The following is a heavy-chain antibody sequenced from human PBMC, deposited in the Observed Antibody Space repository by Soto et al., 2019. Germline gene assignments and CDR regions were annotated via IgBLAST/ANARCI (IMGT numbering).Heavy chain of an antibody. J-gene: IGHJ6*03. CDR2: IYYSGST. CDR1: GGSISSYY. D-gene: IGHD6-13*01. V-gene: IGHV4-59*08. Sequence: SETLSLTCTVSGGSISSYYWSWIRQPPGKGLEWIGYIYYSGSTNYNPSLKSRVTISVDTSKNQFSLKLSSVTAADTAVYYCARRGAAAGRGYYYYYMDVWGKGTTVTVSS. CDR3: ARRGAAAGRGYYYYYMDV.